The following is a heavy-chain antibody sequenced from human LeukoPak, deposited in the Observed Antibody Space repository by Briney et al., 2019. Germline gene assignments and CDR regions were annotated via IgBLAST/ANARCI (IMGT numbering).Heavy chain of an antibody. D-gene: IGHD3-10*01. CDR3: ARRNVPGGGNWFDL. Sequence: SETLSLTCTVSGGSISSDSSYWDWIRHPPGKGLEWIGAIYYTGRTDYNPSLKSRDTISIDTSKNDFSLRLTSVTAANTAVYYCARRNVPGGGNWFDLWGQGTLVSVSS. CDR1: GGSISSDSSY. V-gene: IGHV4-39*02. CDR2: IYYTGRT. J-gene: IGHJ5*02.